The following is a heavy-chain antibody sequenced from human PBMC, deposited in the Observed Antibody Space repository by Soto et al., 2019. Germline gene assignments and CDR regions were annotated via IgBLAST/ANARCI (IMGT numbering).Heavy chain of an antibody. D-gene: IGHD1-26*01. V-gene: IGHV3-33*01. CDR1: GLTFSSYG. Sequence: QVQLVESGGGVVQPGRSLRLSCAASGLTFSSYGMHWVRQAPGKGLEWVAVIWSDGSNKYSADSVKGRCTISRDNSKNTLYLQMNSLRVEDTAVYYCASAAGAYDNWGQGTLDTASS. CDR3: ASAAGAYDN. CDR2: IWSDGSNK. J-gene: IGHJ4*02.